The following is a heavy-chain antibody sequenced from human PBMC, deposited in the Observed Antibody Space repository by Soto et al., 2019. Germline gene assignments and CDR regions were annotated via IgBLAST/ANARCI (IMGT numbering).Heavy chain of an antibody. CDR3: ARVYYDSSGYYYVEGAYYYYGMDV. J-gene: IGHJ6*02. CDR1: GYTFTTYG. CDR2: ISAYNGNT. V-gene: IGHV1-18*04. Sequence: ASVKVSCKASGYTFTTYGTSWVRQAPGQGLEWMGWISAYNGNTNYAQKFQGRVTMTTDTSTNTAYMELRSLRSDDTAVYYCARVYYDSSGYYYVEGAYYYYGMDVWGQGTTVTVSS. D-gene: IGHD3-22*01.